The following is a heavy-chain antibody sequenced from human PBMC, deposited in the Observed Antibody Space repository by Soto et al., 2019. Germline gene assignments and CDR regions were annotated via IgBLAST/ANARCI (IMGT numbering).Heavy chain of an antibody. CDR1: GFTFSNYA. J-gene: IGHJ6*02. Sequence: PGESLKISCAASGFTFSNYAMSWVRQAPGKGLEWVSVIRGSGDTTYYADSVKGRFTISRDNSKNTLYLQVNSLRGEDTAVYYCAKDRWSPYYFYAMDVWGRGTTVTVSS. CDR2: IRGSGDTT. V-gene: IGHV3-23*01. D-gene: IGHD1-26*01. CDR3: AKDRWSPYYFYAMDV.